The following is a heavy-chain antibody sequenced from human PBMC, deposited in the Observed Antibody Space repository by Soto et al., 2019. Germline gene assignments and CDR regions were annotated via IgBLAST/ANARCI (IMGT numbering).Heavy chain of an antibody. CDR2: VSRRGVNT. Sequence: PGGSLRLSCVVSEFIFSSFALSWVRLAPGKGLEWVAAVSRRGVNTYYADSVKGRFTISRENAKNTLYLQMNSLRAEDTAVYYCAKLGPPVNDLAEPGPDYWGQGTLVTVSS. V-gene: IGHV3-23*01. CDR3: AKLGPPVNDLAEPGPDY. CDR1: EFIFSSFA. J-gene: IGHJ4*02. D-gene: IGHD6-13*01.